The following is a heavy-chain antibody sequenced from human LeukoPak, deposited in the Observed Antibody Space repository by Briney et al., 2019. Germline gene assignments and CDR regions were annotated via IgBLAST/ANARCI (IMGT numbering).Heavy chain of an antibody. V-gene: IGHV4-59*08. J-gene: IGHJ4*02. Sequence: KSSETLSLTCTVSGGSISSYYWSWIRQPPGKGLEWIGYIYYSGSTNYNPSLKSRVTISVDTSKNQFSLKLSSVTAADTAVYYCARHRLSGYYDTGGHYNFDYWGQGTLVTVSS. CDR1: GGSISSYY. CDR3: ARHRLSGYYDTGGHYNFDY. CDR2: IYYSGST. D-gene: IGHD3-22*01.